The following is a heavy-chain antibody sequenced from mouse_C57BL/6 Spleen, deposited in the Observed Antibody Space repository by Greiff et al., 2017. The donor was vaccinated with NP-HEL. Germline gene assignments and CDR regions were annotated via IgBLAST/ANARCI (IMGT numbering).Heavy chain of an antibody. J-gene: IGHJ2*01. CDR2: IRLKSDNYAT. D-gene: IGHD4-1*01. CDR3: TARTGRDYFDY. CDR1: GFTFSNYW. V-gene: IGHV6-3*01. Sequence: EVKVEESGGGLVQPGGSMKLSCVASGFTFSNYWMNWVRQSPEKGLEWVAQIRLKSDNYATHYAESVKGRFTISGDDSKSSVYLQMNNLRAEDTGIYYCTARTGRDYFDYWGQGTTLTVSS.